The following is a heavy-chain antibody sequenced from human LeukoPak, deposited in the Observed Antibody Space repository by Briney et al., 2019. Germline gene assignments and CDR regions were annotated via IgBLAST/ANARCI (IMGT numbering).Heavy chain of an antibody. V-gene: IGHV3-33*01. Sequence: PGGSLRLSCAASGFTFITYGMHWVRRAPAKGLEWVAVIWYDGSKEYYADSVKGRFTISRDNSKNTLYLQMNSLRAEDTAVYYCARELETAMVFDFWGQGTLVTVSS. CDR2: IWYDGSKE. J-gene: IGHJ4*02. CDR3: ARELETAMVFDF. D-gene: IGHD5-18*01. CDR1: GFTFITYG.